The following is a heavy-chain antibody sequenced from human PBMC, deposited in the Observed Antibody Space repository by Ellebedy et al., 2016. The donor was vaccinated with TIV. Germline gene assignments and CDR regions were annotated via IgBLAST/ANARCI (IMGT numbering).Heavy chain of an antibody. Sequence: MPSETLSLTCTVSGGSISSYYWSWIRQPPGKGLEWIGYIYYSGSTNYNPSLKSRVTISVDTSKNQFSLKLSSVTAADTAVYYCARLEEDAYYYYGMDVWGQGTTVTVSS. CDR1: GGSISSYY. J-gene: IGHJ6*02. V-gene: IGHV4-59*08. CDR3: ARLEEDAYYYYGMDV. CDR2: IYYSGST.